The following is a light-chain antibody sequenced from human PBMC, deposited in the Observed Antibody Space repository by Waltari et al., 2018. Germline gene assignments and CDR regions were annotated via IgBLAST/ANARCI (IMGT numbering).Light chain of an antibody. CDR3: SSQTLDGLVL. J-gene: IGLJ2*01. V-gene: IGLV2-14*03. CDR2: DVT. Sequence: QSPLTQPAFVSGSPGQSIPLSSSSVGSPVGASDPASWHQHHPGKAPQVIIYDVTNRPSGVSDRFSASKSANTASLTISRLQPEDEADYYCSSQTLDGLVLFGGGTRLTVL. CDR1: GSPVGASDP.